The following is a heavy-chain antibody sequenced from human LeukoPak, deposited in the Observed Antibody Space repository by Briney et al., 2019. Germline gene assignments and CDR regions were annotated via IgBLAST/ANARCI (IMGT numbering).Heavy chain of an antibody. D-gene: IGHD6-13*01. Sequence: SETLSLTRTVSGGSISSGTDYWSWIRQHPGEGLEWIGYIYYSGTTYYNPSLRSRVTISIDTSKNQFSLKLTSVTPADTAVYFCAKAPIAATGSGDWLDPGSEGTLLTVSA. J-gene: IGHJ5*02. V-gene: IGHV4-31*03. CDR1: GGSISSGTDY. CDR3: AKAPIAATGSGDWLDP. CDR2: IYYSGTT.